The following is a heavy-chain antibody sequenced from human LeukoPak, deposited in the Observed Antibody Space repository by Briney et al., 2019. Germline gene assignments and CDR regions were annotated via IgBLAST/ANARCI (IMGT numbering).Heavy chain of an antibody. J-gene: IGHJ4*02. CDR2: TYADGYT. Sequence: GGSLRLSCAASGFTVSSSYMTWVRQAPGKGLEWVSITYADGYTFHADSVKGRFTISRDSSKNTLCLQMNSLRAEDTAVYYCATHVSTSRSFDYWGQGTLVTVSS. CDR1: GFTVSSSY. V-gene: IGHV3-53*01. CDR3: ATHVSTSRSFDY.